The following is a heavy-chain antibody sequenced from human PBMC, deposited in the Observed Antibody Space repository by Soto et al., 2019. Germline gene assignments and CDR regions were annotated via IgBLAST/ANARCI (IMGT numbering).Heavy chain of an antibody. CDR3: ARGPYSGNAIDY. V-gene: IGHV4-31*03. Sequence: QVQLQESGPGLVKPSQTLSLTCTVSGGSISSGDYYWSWVRQHPGKDLEWIGYIYYSGSTYYNPSLKSRVTISVDTSKNQFSLKLSSVTAADTAVYYCARGPYSGNAIDYWGQGTLVTVSS. J-gene: IGHJ4*02. D-gene: IGHD4-4*01. CDR1: GGSISSGDYY. CDR2: IYYSGST.